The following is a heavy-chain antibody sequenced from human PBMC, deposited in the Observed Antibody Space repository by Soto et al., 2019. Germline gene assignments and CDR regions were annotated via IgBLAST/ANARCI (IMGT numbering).Heavy chain of an antibody. CDR1: GYSFTSYW. Sequence: PGESLKISCKGSGYSFTSYWIGWVRQMPGKGLELMGIIYPGDSDTSYSPSFQGQVTISADKSISTAYLQWSSLKASDTAMYYCARRPIVARIPGSRYYYYGMDVWGQGTTVTVSS. D-gene: IGHD5-12*01. J-gene: IGHJ6*02. CDR3: ARRPIVARIPGSRYYYYGMDV. CDR2: IYPGDSDT. V-gene: IGHV5-51*01.